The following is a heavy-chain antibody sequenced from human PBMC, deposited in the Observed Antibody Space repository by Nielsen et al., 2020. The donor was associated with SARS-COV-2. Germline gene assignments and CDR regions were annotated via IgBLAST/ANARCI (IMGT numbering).Heavy chain of an antibody. CDR2: ISGSGGST. J-gene: IGHJ4*02. D-gene: IGHD5-18*01. CDR1: GFTFSSYA. V-gene: IGHV3-23*01. Sequence: GESLKISCAASGFTFSSYAMSWVRQAPGKGLEWVSAISGSGGSTYYADSVKGRFTISRDNSKNTLYLQMNSLRAEDTAVYYCAIQLWLRGNFDYWGQGTLVTVSS. CDR3: AIQLWLRGNFDY.